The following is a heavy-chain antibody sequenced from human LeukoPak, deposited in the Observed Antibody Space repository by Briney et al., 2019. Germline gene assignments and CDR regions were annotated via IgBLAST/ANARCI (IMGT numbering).Heavy chain of an antibody. CDR1: GFTFSSYA. CDR2: ISYDGSDK. J-gene: IGHJ4*02. D-gene: IGHD6-6*01. CDR3: AREEDSSSSCFDY. V-gene: IGHV3-30-3*01. Sequence: GGSLRLSCAASGFTFSSYAMHWVRQAPGKGLEWVAVISYDGSDKYYADSVKGRFTISRDNSKNTLYLQMNSLGAEDTAVYYCAREEDSSSSCFDYWGQGTLVTVSS.